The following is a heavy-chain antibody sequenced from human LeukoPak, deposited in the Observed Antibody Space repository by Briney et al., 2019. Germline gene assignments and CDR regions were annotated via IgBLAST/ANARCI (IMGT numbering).Heavy chain of an antibody. CDR1: GFTFSSYG. CDR3: AKDYSSGWFDY. CDR2: ISGSGGTT. J-gene: IGHJ4*02. Sequence: PGGSLRLSCAASGFTFSSYGMTWVRQAPGKGLEWVSTISGSGGTTYYADSVKGRFTISRDNSKNTLYLQMNSLRAEDTAVFYCAKDYSSGWFDYWGQGTLVTVSS. D-gene: IGHD6-19*01. V-gene: IGHV3-23*01.